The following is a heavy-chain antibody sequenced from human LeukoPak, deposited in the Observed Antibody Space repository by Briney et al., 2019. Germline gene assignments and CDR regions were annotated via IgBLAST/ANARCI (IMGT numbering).Heavy chain of an antibody. D-gene: IGHD6-13*01. V-gene: IGHV4-39*01. CDR3: ARHSSSWSPNPDY. CDR2: VYYSGST. CDR1: GFTFSDHY. J-gene: IGHJ4*02. Sequence: GSLRLSCAASGFTFSDHYMDWVRQPPGKGLEWIGTVYYSGSTYYIPSLRGRLTISLDTSKNQFSLRLSSVTAADTAVYYCARHSSSWSPNPDYWGQGTLVTVSS.